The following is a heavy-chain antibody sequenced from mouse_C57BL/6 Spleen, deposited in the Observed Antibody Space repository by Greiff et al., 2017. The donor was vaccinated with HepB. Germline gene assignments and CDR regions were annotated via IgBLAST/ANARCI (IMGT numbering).Heavy chain of an antibody. Sequence: VQLVESGAELVKPGASVKMSCKASGYTFTAYPIEWMKQNHGKSLEWIGNFHPYNDDTKYNEKFKGKATLTVEKSSSTVYLELSRLTSDDSAVYYCAKRDDSYYVDAMDYWGQGTSVTVSS. V-gene: IGHV1-47*01. CDR1: GYTFTAYP. D-gene: IGHD2-3*01. J-gene: IGHJ4*01. CDR2: FHPYNDDT. CDR3: AKRDDSYYVDAMDY.